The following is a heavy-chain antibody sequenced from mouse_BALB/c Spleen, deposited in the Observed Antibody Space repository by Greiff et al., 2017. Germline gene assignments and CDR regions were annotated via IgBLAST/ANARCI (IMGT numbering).Heavy chain of an antibody. V-gene: IGHV1S81*02. CDR2: INPSNGRT. D-gene: IGHD2-3*01. J-gene: IGHJ4*01. Sequence: VQLQQPGAELVKPGASVKLSCKASGYTFTSYWMHWVKQRPGQGLEWIGEINPSNGRTNYNEKFKSKATLTVDKSSSTAYMQLSSLTSEDSAVYYCARGEDGYSYAMDYWGQGTSVTVSS. CDR3: ARGEDGYSYAMDY. CDR1: GYTFTSYW.